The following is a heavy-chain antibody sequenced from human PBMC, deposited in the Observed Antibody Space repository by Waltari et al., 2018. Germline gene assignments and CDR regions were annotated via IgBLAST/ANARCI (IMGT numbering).Heavy chain of an antibody. CDR1: GASISSCIHY. J-gene: IGHJ5*02. Sequence: QVQLQESGPGLVKPSQTLSLTCPVSGASISSCIHYWSWIRQPAGKGLEWIGRIYTRGGTNYNPSLKRRVTISLDTAKNQVSLKLNSVSAADTAIYYCARGPLVEFDFWYFDPWGQGTLVTVSS. V-gene: IGHV4-61*02. D-gene: IGHD3-3*01. CDR3: ARGPLVEFDFWYFDP. CDR2: IYTRGGT.